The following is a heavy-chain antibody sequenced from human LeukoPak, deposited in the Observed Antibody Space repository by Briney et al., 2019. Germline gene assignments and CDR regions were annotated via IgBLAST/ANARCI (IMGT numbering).Heavy chain of an antibody. J-gene: IGHJ6*03. Sequence: SETLSLTCAVYGGSFSGYYWSWIRQPPGKGLEWIGEINHSGSTNYSPSLKSRVTISVDTSKNQFSLKLSSVTAADTAVYYCARARVYDYVWGSYRANYYYYYMDVWGKGTTVTVSS. D-gene: IGHD3-16*02. CDR3: ARARVYDYVWGSYRANYYYYYMDV. CDR2: INHSGST. CDR1: GGSFSGYY. V-gene: IGHV4-34*01.